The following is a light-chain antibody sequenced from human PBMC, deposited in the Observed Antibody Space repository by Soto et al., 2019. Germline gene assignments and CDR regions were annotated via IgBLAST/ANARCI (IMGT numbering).Light chain of an antibody. CDR3: SSYTSSSTLGPYV. CDR1: SSDVGGYNY. V-gene: IGLV2-14*01. CDR2: DVS. J-gene: IGLJ1*01. Sequence: QSALTQPASVSGSPGQSITISCTGTSSDVGGYNYVSWYQQHPGKAPKLMIYDVSNRPSGVSNRFSGSKSGNTASLTISGLQAEDEADYYCSSYTSSSTLGPYVFRTGTKLTVL.